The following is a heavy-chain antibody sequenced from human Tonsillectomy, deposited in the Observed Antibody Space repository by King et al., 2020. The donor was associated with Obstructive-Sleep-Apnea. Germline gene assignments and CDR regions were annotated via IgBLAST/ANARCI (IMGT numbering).Heavy chain of an antibody. D-gene: IGHD1-26*01. V-gene: IGHV3-7*01. CDR3: VAATTSGYYYYYYGMDI. CDR2: IKQDGSEK. J-gene: IGHJ6*02. CDR1: GFTFTDYW. Sequence: QLAQSGGGLVQPGGSLRLSCAASGFTFTDYWMSWVRQAPGKGLAWVATIKQDGSEKYYVDSVKGRFTISRDNAKTSLHLQMNSLRAEDTAVYYCVAATTSGYYYYYYGMDIWGQGTTVTVSS.